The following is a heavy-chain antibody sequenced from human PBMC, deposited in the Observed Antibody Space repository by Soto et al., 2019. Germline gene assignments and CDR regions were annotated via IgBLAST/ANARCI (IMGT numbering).Heavy chain of an antibody. CDR3: AIDAYDILTGYEYWFDP. J-gene: IGHJ5*02. V-gene: IGHV3-48*02. CDR1: GFSFRMYG. D-gene: IGHD3-9*01. Sequence: EVQLVESGGGLTQPGGSLRLSCVGSGFSFRMYGRNWVRQAPGKGLEWVSHISGSGSTKYYTGSVKGRFIISRDNAKNTLYMEMNSLRDEDTAVYYCAIDAYDILTGYEYWFDPWGQGNLVTVS. CDR2: ISGSGSTK.